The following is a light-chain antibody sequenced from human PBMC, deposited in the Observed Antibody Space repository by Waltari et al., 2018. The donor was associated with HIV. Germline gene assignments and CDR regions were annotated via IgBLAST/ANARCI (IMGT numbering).Light chain of an antibody. CDR2: GNT. J-gene: IGLJ2*01. CDR3: SSFATSDTLL. CDR1: SYDIGLYNF. V-gene: IGLV2-14*03. Sequence: QSALTQPASVSGSPGQSITISCTGTSYDIGLYNFVSWYQKPPDKAPQPIIYGNTNRPSGVSYRFSGSKSRNTASLTISGLQAEDEADYYCSSFATSDTLLFGGGTKLTVL.